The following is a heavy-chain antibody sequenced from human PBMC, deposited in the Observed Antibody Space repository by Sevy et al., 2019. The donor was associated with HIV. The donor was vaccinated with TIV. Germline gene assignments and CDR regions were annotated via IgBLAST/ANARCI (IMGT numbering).Heavy chain of an antibody. D-gene: IGHD6-25*01. V-gene: IGHV1-69*06. CDR3: AMDSGIKLPAFDI. Sequence: GASVKVSCKSSGGTFSTFALNWVRQVPGQGLEWMGDISPIFETANYAQSFQGRLKITADRSTKTSYMELSSLRFDDTGVYYCAMDSGIKLPAFDIWGRGTLVTVSS. CDR2: ISPIFETA. CDR1: GGTFSTFA. J-gene: IGHJ3*02.